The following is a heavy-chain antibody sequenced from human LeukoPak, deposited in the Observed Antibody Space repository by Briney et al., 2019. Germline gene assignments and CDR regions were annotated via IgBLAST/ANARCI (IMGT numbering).Heavy chain of an antibody. J-gene: IGHJ4*02. Sequence: SETLSLTCAVYGGSFSGYYWSWIRQPPGKGLEWIGEINHSGSTNYNPSLKSRVTISVDTSKNQFSLKLSSVTAADTAVYYCACLRSGWRDYWGQGTLVTVSS. D-gene: IGHD6-19*01. V-gene: IGHV4-34*01. CDR1: GGSFSGYY. CDR2: INHSGST. CDR3: ACLRSGWRDY.